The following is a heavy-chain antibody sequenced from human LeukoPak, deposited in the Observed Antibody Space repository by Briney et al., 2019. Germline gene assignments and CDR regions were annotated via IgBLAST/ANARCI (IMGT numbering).Heavy chain of an antibody. V-gene: IGHV3-30*04. CDR3: ASSNPRFLWYSHLES. D-gene: IGHD6-13*01. J-gene: IGHJ5*02. CDR2: ISYDGGGK. Sequence: PGSSLRLSCAASGGTFTSSPMHWVRQAPGKGLEWVAVISYDGGGKYSADSVKGRFTVSRDNSKNTLSLQMNSLRPEDTAVYYCASSNPRFLWYSHLESWGQGTLVTVSS. CDR1: GGTFTSSP.